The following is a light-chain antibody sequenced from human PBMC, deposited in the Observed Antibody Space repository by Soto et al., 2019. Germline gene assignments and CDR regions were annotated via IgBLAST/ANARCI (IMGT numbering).Light chain of an antibody. V-gene: IGKV1-39*01. J-gene: IGKJ1*01. Sequence: DIRMTQSPSSLSSSLGDTITITFLASQRISTHLNLYQQKPVKAPNLLIYAAYNLQSGLPSRFSGSGSGTDFTLTISSLQPEDFATYYCQQSYSTPRTFGQGTKVDIK. CDR1: QRISTH. CDR2: AAY. CDR3: QQSYSTPRT.